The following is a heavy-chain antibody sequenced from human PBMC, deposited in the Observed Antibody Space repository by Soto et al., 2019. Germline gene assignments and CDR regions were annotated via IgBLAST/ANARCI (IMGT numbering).Heavy chain of an antibody. CDR2: ISYDGSNK. Sequence: QVQLVESGGGVVQPGRSLRLSCAASGFTFSSYAMHWVRQAPGKGLEWVAVISYDGSNKYYADSVKGRFTISRDNSKNTLYLQMNSLRAEDTAVYYCARFNYDILTGLDYWGQGTLVTVSS. J-gene: IGHJ4*02. CDR1: GFTFSSYA. D-gene: IGHD3-9*01. CDR3: ARFNYDILTGLDY. V-gene: IGHV3-30-3*01.